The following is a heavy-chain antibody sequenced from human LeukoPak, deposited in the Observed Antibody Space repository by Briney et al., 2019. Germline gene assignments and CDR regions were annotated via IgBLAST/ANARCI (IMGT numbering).Heavy chain of an antibody. CDR2: IYPGDSDP. CDR1: GYNFGNYW. V-gene: IGHV5-51*01. Sequence: GESLKISCQGSGYNFGNYWIGWVRQVPGIGLEWMGIIYPGDSDPRYTPSFQGRVTISADTSISTAYLQWSSLRASDTSMYYCARRAFSSGPFDSWGQGTLVTVSS. D-gene: IGHD6-19*01. J-gene: IGHJ4*02. CDR3: ARRAFSSGPFDS.